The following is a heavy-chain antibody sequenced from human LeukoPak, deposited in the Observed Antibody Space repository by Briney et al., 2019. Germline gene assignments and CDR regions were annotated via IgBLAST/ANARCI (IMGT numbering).Heavy chain of an antibody. V-gene: IGHV1-2*02. CDR2: INPNSGGT. D-gene: IGHD2-2*01. CDR3: ARPNDVVVPAALGY. Sequence: ASVKVSCKAFGYTFSDYYMHWVRQAPGQGLEWMGWINPNSGGTNYAQKFQGRDTLTRDTSISTAYMELSRLRSDDTAVYHCARPNDVVVPAALGYWGQGTLVTVSS. J-gene: IGHJ4*02. CDR1: GYTFSDYY.